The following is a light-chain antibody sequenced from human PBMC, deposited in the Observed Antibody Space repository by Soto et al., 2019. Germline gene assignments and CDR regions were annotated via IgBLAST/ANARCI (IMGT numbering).Light chain of an antibody. CDR2: DTS. J-gene: IGKJ1*01. V-gene: IGKV3-20*01. CDR3: QHYGTSMWT. Sequence: EIVLTQSPGTLSLSPGXRATLSCRASQSVSSSSLSWYQQKPGQAPRLLIYDTSSRATDIPDRFSGSGSGTDFTLTISRLEPEDFTVYYCQHYGTSMWTFGQGTKEDIK. CDR1: QSVSSSS.